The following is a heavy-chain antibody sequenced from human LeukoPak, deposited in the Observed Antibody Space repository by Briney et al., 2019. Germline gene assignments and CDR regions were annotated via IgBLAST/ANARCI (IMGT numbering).Heavy chain of an antibody. Sequence: GGTLRLSCAASGFTVSSNYMSWVRQAPGKGLEWVSVIYSGGSTYYADSVKGRFTISRDNSKNTLLLQMNSLRAEDTAVYYCAKDARRTSGWYFFDYWGQGTLVTVSS. CDR2: IYSGGST. CDR3: AKDARRTSGWYFFDY. J-gene: IGHJ4*02. CDR1: GFTVSSNY. D-gene: IGHD6-19*01. V-gene: IGHV3-53*01.